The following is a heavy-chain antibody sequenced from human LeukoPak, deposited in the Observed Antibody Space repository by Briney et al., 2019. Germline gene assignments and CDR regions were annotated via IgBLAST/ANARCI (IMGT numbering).Heavy chain of an antibody. D-gene: IGHD6-13*01. V-gene: IGHV3-21*01. Sequence: LGGSLRLSCAASGFTFSSYSMNWVRQAPGKGLEWVSSISSSSSYIYYADSVKGRFTISRDNAKNSLYLQMNSLRAEDTAVYYCARLGDSSPPGFDYWGQGTLVTVSS. CDR2: ISSSSSYI. J-gene: IGHJ4*02. CDR3: ARLGDSSPPGFDY. CDR1: GFTFSSYS.